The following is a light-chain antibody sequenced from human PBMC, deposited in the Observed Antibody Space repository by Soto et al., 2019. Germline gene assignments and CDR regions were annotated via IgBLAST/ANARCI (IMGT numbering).Light chain of an antibody. CDR2: DAS. V-gene: IGKV1-33*01. CDR3: QQYDNLPIT. Sequence: DIQMTQSPSSLSASVGDRVTITCQASHDISNYLNWYQQKPGKAPKLLIYDASNLETGVPSRFSGSGSGTDFTFTISSLQPEDIAKYYCQQYDNLPITFGQGTRLEIK. J-gene: IGKJ5*01. CDR1: HDISNY.